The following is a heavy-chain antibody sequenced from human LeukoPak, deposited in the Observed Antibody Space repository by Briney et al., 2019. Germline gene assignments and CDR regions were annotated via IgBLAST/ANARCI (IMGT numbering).Heavy chain of an antibody. V-gene: IGHV3-48*03. CDR2: ISSSTSSI. CDR1: GFSFSSYE. CDR3: AREGYCSGGTCHDYDAFGI. J-gene: IGHJ3*02. Sequence: GGSLRLSCAASGFSFSSYEMNWVRQAPGKGLEWVSYISSSTSSIFYADSVKGRFTISRDNAKNSLYLQLNSLRAEDTAIYYCAREGYCSGGTCHDYDAFGIWGQGTMVTVSS. D-gene: IGHD2-15*01.